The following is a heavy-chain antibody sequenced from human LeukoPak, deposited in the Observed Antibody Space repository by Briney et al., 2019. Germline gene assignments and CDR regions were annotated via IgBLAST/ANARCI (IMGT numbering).Heavy chain of an antibody. Sequence: GGSLRLSCAASGFNVSRNYMSWARQAPGKGLEWVSVIHTAGSTYYADSVKGRFTISRDNSKNTLYVQMKSLRAEDTAVYYCARVAVAQRGFDYWGQGTLVTVSS. J-gene: IGHJ4*02. CDR2: IHTAGST. V-gene: IGHV3-53*01. CDR3: ARVAVAQRGFDY. D-gene: IGHD6-19*01. CDR1: GFNVSRNY.